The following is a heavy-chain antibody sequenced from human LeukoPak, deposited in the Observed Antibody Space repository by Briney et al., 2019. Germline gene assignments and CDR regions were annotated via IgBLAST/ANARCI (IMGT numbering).Heavy chain of an antibody. Sequence: PGGSLRLSCAASGFTFSSYAMSWVRQAPGEGLEWLSTISGSGGSTYYADSVKGRFTISRDNSKKTPDLQMKSLRAEDTAVYYCARFDLWFGDERWGQGTLVTVSS. CDR2: ISGSGGST. D-gene: IGHD3-10*01. J-gene: IGHJ4*02. CDR3: ARFDLWFGDER. CDR1: GFTFSSYA. V-gene: IGHV3-23*01.